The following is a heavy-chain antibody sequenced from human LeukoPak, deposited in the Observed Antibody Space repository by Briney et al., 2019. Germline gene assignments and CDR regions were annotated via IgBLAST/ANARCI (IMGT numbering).Heavy chain of an antibody. Sequence: GGSLRLSCAASGFTFSSYAMTWVRQAPGKGLVWVSRIKSDGSSTTYADSVKGRFTISRDNARNTLYLQMNSLRAEDTAVYYCAKSDYFDSWGQGTLVTVSS. CDR1: GFTFSSYA. V-gene: IGHV3-74*01. J-gene: IGHJ4*02. CDR3: AKSDYFDS. CDR2: IKSDGSST.